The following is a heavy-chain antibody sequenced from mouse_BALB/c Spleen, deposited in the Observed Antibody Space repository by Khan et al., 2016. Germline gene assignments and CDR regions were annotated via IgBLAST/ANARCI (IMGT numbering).Heavy chain of an antibody. V-gene: IGHV1-69*01. Sequence: QVQLKQSGAELVMPGASVKMSCKASGYTFTDYWMHWVKQRPGQGLEWIGAIDTSDSYTSYNQKFKGKATLTVDESSSTAYLQLSSLTSEGAAVYYCARGYYGSSSAWFAYWGQGTLVTVSA. CDR3: ARGYYGSSSAWFAY. D-gene: IGHD1-1*01. CDR1: GYTFTDYW. CDR2: IDTSDSYT. J-gene: IGHJ3*01.